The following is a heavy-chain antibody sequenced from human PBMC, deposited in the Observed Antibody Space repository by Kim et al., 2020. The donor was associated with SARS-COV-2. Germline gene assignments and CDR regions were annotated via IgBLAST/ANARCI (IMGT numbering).Heavy chain of an antibody. J-gene: IGHJ5*02. CDR2: ISGSGGST. D-gene: IGHD4-17*01. V-gene: IGHV3-23*01. CDR3: AKDGAAVTTGYWFDP. Sequence: GGSLRLSCAASGFTFSSYAMSWVRQAPGKGLEWVSAISGSGGSTYYADSVKGRFTISRDNSKNTLYLQMNSLRAEDTAVYYCAKDGAAVTTGYWFDPWGQGTLVTVSS. CDR1: GFTFSSYA.